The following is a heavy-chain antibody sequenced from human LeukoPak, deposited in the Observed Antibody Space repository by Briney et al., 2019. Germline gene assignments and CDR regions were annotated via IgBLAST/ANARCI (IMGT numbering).Heavy chain of an antibody. CDR1: GFTFSDYY. V-gene: IGHV3-11*04. Sequence: GGSLRLSCAASGFTFSDYYMTWIRQAPGKGLEWVSYTIMTGSTIYYADSVKGRFTISRDNANNSLDLQMNSLRAEGTAVYYCARWSGGRRYFDYWGQGTLVTVSS. D-gene: IGHD2-15*01. CDR2: TIMTGSTI. J-gene: IGHJ4*02. CDR3: ARWSGGRRYFDY.